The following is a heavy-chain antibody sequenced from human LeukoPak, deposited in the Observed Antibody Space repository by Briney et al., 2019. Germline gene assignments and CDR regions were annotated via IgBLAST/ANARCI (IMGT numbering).Heavy chain of an antibody. J-gene: IGHJ5*02. D-gene: IGHD6-19*01. CDR2: ISSSGSTI. CDR3: ARDEVAGTFDTYENNWFDP. Sequence: GGSLRLSCAASGFTFSDYYMSWIRQAPGKGLEWVSYISSSGSTIYYADSVKGRFTISRDNAKNSLYLQMNSLRAEDTAVYYCARDEVAGTFDTYENNWFDPWGQGTLVTVSS. CDR1: GFTFSDYY. V-gene: IGHV3-11*01.